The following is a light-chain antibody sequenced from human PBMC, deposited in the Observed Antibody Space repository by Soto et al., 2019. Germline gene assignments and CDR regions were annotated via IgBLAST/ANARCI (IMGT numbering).Light chain of an antibody. Sequence: QSVLTQPASVSGSPGQSITISCTGTSSDVGAYNFVSWYQQHLGQAPKVMIYEVSNRASGVSNRFSGSKSGNTASLTISGLQAEDEADYYCSSHTSRNSPFVFGTGTKSPS. CDR2: EVS. CDR3: SSHTSRNSPFV. J-gene: IGLJ1*01. CDR1: SSDVGAYNF. V-gene: IGLV2-14*01.